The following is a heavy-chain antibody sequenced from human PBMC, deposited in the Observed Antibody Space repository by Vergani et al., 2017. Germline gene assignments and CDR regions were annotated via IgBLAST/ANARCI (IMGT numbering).Heavy chain of an antibody. CDR2: FAPEDGET. Sequence: QVQMVPSGAEVKKPGASVKVSCKVSGYTLTELSMNWVRQAPGQGLEWMGGFAPEDGETHYAQKFQGRVTMTEDTSTDTAYMELSSLRSEDTAVYYCATIEFSGSLDPWGQGTLVTVSS. CDR3: ATIEFSGSLDP. V-gene: IGHV1-24*01. J-gene: IGHJ5*02. CDR1: GYTLTELS. D-gene: IGHD3-22*01.